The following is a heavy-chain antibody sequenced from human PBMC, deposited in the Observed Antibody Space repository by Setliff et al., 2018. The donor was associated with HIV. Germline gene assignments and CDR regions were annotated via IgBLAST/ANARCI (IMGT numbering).Heavy chain of an antibody. CDR3: ATTDCSGADCPQMYDY. Sequence: NPSETLSLTCTVSGGSISSYYWSWIRQPPGKGLEWIGYIYFSGTTNYNPSLKSRVIISVDTSKMQFSLKLRSVTAADTAVYYCATTDCSGADCPQMYDYWGQGTLVTVSS. J-gene: IGHJ4*02. V-gene: IGHV4-59*08. CDR2: IYFSGTT. D-gene: IGHD2-15*01. CDR1: GGSISSYY.